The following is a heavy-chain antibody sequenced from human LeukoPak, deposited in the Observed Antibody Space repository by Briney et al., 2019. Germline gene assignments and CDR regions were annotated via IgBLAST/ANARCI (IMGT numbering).Heavy chain of an antibody. Sequence: GGSLRPSCAASGFTFSGSAIHWVRQTSGRGLEWVGRIRSKANSYATAYAASVKGRFTVSRDDSKNTAYLQMNSLKTEDTAVYYCTRVAARPSGWGQGTLVTVSS. CDR3: TRVAARPSG. J-gene: IGHJ4*02. V-gene: IGHV3-73*01. D-gene: IGHD6-6*01. CDR1: GFTFSGSA. CDR2: IRSKANSYAT.